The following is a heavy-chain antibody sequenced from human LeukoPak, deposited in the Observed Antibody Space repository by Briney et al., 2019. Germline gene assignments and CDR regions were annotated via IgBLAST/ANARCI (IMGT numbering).Heavy chain of an antibody. D-gene: IGHD6-13*01. CDR3: ARGEGVAAAGDY. CDR2: MNPNSGNT. CDR1: GYTFTSYD. J-gene: IGHJ4*02. V-gene: IGHV1-8*01. Sequence: ASVKVSCKASGYTFTSYDINWVRQATGQGLEWMGWMNPNSGNTGYAQKLQGRVTMTTDTSTSTAYMELRSLRPDDTAVYYCARGEGVAAAGDYWGQGTLVTVSS.